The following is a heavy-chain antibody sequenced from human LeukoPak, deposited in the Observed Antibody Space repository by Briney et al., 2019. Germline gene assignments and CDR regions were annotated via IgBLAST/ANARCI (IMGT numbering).Heavy chain of an antibody. V-gene: IGHV1-8*01. CDR3: ARDYSSSWCLDY. J-gene: IGHJ4*02. CDR1: GYTFASYD. D-gene: IGHD6-13*01. CDR2: MNPNSGNT. Sequence: ASVKVSCKASGYTFASYDINWVRQATGQGLEWMGWMNPNSGNTGYVQKFQGRVTITADESTSTAYMELSSLRSEDTAVYYCARDYSSSWCLDYWGQGTLVTVSS.